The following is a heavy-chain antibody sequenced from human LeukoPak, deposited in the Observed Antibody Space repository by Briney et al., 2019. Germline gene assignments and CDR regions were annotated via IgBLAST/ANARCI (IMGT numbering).Heavy chain of an antibody. Sequence: SETLSLTCAVYGGSFSGYYWSWIRQPPGKGLEWIGEINHSGSTNYNPSLKSRVTISVDTSKNQFSLKLSSVTAADTAVYYCARGRGGTFDYWGQGTLVPVSS. V-gene: IGHV4-34*01. D-gene: IGHD3-16*01. CDR3: ARGRGGTFDY. CDR1: GGSFSGYY. CDR2: INHSGST. J-gene: IGHJ4*02.